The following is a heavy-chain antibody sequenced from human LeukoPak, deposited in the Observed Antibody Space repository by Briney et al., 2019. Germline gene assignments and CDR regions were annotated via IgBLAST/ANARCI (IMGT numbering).Heavy chain of an antibody. CDR1: GGSISSGDYY. Sequence: PSQTLSLTCTVSGGSISSGDYYWSWIRQPPGKGLGWFGYIYYSGSTYYNPSLKSRVTISVNTSKNQFSLKLSSVTAAGTAVYYCARVYDFWSGYDDAFDIWGQGTMVTVSS. J-gene: IGHJ3*02. CDR3: ARVYDFWSGYDDAFDI. CDR2: IYYSGST. D-gene: IGHD3-3*01. V-gene: IGHV4-30-4*08.